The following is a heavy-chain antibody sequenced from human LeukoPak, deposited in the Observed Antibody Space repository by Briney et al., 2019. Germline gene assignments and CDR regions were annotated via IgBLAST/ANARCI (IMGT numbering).Heavy chain of an antibody. D-gene: IGHD1-26*01. V-gene: IGHV1-2*02. CDR1: GYTFTGYY. J-gene: IGHJ4*02. CDR2: INPNSGGT. CDR3: ARVVIVGATIGFDY. Sequence: ASVKVSCKASGYTFTGYYMHWGRQAPGQGLEWMGWINPNSGGTNYAQKFQGRVTMTRDTSISTAYMELSRLRSDDTAVYYCARVVIVGATIGFDYWGQGTLVTVSS.